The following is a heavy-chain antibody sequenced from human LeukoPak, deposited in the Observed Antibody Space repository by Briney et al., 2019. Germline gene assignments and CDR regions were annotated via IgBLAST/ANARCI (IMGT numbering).Heavy chain of an antibody. J-gene: IGHJ3*02. CDR1: GFTFSNYW. D-gene: IGHD1-26*01. CDR2: IKRDGSEE. Sequence: GGSLRLSCAASGFTFSNYWMSWVRQAPGKGLEWVANIKRDGSEEYYVDSVKGRFTISRDNAKNSLYLQMDSLRAEDTAVYYCARVLRGSDSAFDMWGHGTMVTVSS. CDR3: ARVLRGSDSAFDM. V-gene: IGHV3-7*04.